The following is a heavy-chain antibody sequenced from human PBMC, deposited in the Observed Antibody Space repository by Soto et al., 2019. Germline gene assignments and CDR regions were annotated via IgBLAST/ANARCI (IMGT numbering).Heavy chain of an antibody. CDR3: AKFNSGSKNFDY. CDR1: GFTFSSYA. V-gene: IGHV3-23*01. CDR2: ISGSGGST. J-gene: IGHJ4*02. Sequence: GSLRLSCAASGFTFSSYAMSWVRQAPGKGLEWVSTISGSGGSTYYADSVKGRFTISRDNSKNTLYLQMNSLRAEDTAVYYCAKFNSGSKNFDYWGQGTLVTVSS. D-gene: IGHD3-22*01.